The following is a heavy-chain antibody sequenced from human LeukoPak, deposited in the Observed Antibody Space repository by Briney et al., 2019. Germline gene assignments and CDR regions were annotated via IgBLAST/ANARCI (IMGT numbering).Heavy chain of an antibody. CDR3: ARDVPLDS. CDR2: IYSGGSV. J-gene: IGHJ5*01. Sequence: PGGSLRLSCAASGFSVSSNYMTWVRQAPGKGLEWVSIIYSGGSVYYADYAKGRFTISRDTSGNTVYLQMNSLRTEDTAVYYCARDVPLDSWGQGTLVTVSS. CDR1: GFSVSSNY. V-gene: IGHV3-66*02.